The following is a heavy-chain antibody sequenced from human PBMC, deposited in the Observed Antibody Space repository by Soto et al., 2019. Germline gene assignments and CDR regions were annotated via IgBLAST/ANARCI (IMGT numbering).Heavy chain of an antibody. CDR1: GYPFTSYG. V-gene: IGHV1-18*01. J-gene: IGHJ5*02. CDR2: SSAYHGNT. Sequence: QVKLVQSGAEVKKPGASVKVSCKASGYPFTSYGISWVRQAPGQGLEWMGWSSAYHGNTNYAQKLQGRVTMTTDTSASTAYMELRSLRSDDTAVYYCAREGPGQWLNLGRDWFDPWGQGTLVTVSS. CDR3: AREGPGQWLNLGRDWFDP. D-gene: IGHD3-22*01.